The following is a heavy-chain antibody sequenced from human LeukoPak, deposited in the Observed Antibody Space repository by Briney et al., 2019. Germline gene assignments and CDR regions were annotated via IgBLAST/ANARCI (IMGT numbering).Heavy chain of an antibody. Sequence: GGSLRLSCVASGFTFNSYWMSWVRQAPGKGLEWVANIKQDGSEKYYVDSVKGRFTISRDNAKNSLYLQMNSLRAEDTAVYYCAELGITMIGGVWGKGTTVTISS. V-gene: IGHV3-7*01. CDR3: AELGITMIGGV. D-gene: IGHD3-10*02. CDR2: IKQDGSEK. J-gene: IGHJ6*04. CDR1: GFTFNSYW.